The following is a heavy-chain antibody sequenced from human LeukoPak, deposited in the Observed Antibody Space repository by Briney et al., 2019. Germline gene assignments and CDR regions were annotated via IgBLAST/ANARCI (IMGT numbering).Heavy chain of an antibody. CDR3: TRPVNYYGSGSYYEVFDP. CDR1: GFTFSGSA. D-gene: IGHD3-10*01. CDR2: IRSKTKNNAT. J-gene: IGHJ5*02. V-gene: IGHV3-73*01. Sequence: PGGSLRLSCAASGFTFSGSAMHWVRQASGKGLEWVGRIRSKTKNNATAYAASVKGRFTISRDDSKNTAYLQMNSLKTEDTAVYYCTRPVNYYGSGSYYEVFDPWGQGTLVTVSS.